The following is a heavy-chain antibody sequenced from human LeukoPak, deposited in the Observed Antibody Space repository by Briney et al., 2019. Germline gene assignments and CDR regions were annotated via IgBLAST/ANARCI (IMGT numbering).Heavy chain of an antibody. CDR2: ISGSDGST. Sequence: PGGSLRLSCAASGFTFSSYAMSWVRQAPGMGLEWVSTISGSDGSTYYASSVKGRFTISRDNSKNTLYLQMNSLRAEDTAVYYCAKGSSGSGNYFLLFDYWGQGTLVTVSS. V-gene: IGHV3-23*01. CDR1: GFTFSSYA. D-gene: IGHD3-10*01. CDR3: AKGSSGSGNYFLLFDY. J-gene: IGHJ4*02.